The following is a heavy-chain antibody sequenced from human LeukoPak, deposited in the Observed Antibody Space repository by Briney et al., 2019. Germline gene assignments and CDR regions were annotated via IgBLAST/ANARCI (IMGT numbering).Heavy chain of an antibody. D-gene: IGHD3-3*01. V-gene: IGHV4-59*11. Sequence: SQTLSLTCTVSGGSLSSHYWSWIRQPPGKGLEWIGYIYYSGRTNYSPSHERRVTISVTTSRNQFSLKLCSVPAADTAVYYCAREVTSDQYDFWSGYYHWFDPWGQGTLVTVSS. J-gene: IGHJ5*02. CDR1: GGSLSSHY. CDR3: AREVTSDQYDFWSGYYHWFDP. CDR2: IYYSGRT.